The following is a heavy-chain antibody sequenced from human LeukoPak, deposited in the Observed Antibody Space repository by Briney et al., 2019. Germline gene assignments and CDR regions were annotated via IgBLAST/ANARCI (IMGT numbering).Heavy chain of an antibody. D-gene: IGHD6-13*01. J-gene: IGHJ1*01. CDR2: VYHSGSA. CDR3: VRHQSSSYYAFFQH. V-gene: IGHV4-39*01. CDR1: GGSISSNIHY. Sequence: SETLSLTCTVSGGSISSNIHYWGWLRQPPGKGLEWIGTVYHSGSAYYSPSLKSRVTISVDTSKNQFSLKVPSVAAADTAVYYCVRHQSSSYYAFFQHWGQGILVTVSS.